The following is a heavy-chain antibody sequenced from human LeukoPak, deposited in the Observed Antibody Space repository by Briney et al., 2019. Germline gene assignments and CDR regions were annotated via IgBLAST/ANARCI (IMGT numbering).Heavy chain of an antibody. CDR2: IGYDGRNN. Sequence: GGSLRLSCAASGFTFSSYGMHWVRQAPGKGLEWVAFIGYDGRNNYYADSVKGRYTISRDNSTHTLYLQMNSLRAEDTAMYYCAKDGAEYSCSPDYFDYWGQGTLVTVSS. V-gene: IGHV3-30*02. D-gene: IGHD6-6*01. CDR1: GFTFSSYG. CDR3: AKDGAEYSCSPDYFDY. J-gene: IGHJ4*02.